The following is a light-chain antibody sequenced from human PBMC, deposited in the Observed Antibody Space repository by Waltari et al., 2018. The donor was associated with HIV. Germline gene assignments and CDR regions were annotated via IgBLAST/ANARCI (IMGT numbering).Light chain of an antibody. CDR1: SSAVGGYNL. J-gene: IGLJ2*01. Sequence: PGQSITIPCTGTSSAVGGYNLVSWYQQHPGKAPKLMIYEVSKRPSGVSNRFSGSKSGNTASLTISGLQAEDEADYYCCAYAGSTTYVIFGGGTKLTVL. CDR2: EVS. CDR3: CAYAGSTTYVI. V-gene: IGLV2-23*02.